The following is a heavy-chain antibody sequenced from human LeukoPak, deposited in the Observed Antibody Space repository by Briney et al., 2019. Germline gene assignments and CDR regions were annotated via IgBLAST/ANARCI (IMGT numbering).Heavy chain of an antibody. Sequence: SQTLSLTCTVSGGSISSGGYYWSWIRQHPGKGLEWIGYIYYSGSTYYNPSLKSRVTISVDTSKNQFSLKLSSVTAADTAVYYCARVSIVVVPAAMRGGHIDWFDPWGQGTLVTVSS. CDR1: GGSISSGGYY. CDR2: IYYSGST. D-gene: IGHD2-2*01. CDR3: ARVSIVVVPAAMRGGHIDWFDP. J-gene: IGHJ5*02. V-gene: IGHV4-31*03.